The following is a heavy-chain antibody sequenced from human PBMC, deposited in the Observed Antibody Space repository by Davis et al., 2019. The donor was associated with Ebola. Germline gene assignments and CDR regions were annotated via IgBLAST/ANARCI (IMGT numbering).Heavy chain of an antibody. D-gene: IGHD3-3*02. CDR1: GGSISSYY. CDR3: ARARELAAWDGMDV. Sequence: SETLSLTCTVSGGSISSYYWSWIRQPPGKGLEWIGHIYYSGSTNYNPSLKSRVTISVDTSKNQFSLKLSSVTAADTAVYYCARARELAAWDGMDVWGQGTTVTVSS. J-gene: IGHJ6*02. CDR2: IYYSGST. V-gene: IGHV4-59*01.